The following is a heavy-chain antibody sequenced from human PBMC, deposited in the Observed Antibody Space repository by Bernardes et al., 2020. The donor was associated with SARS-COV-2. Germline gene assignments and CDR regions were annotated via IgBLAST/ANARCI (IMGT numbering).Heavy chain of an antibody. D-gene: IGHD5-18*01. CDR3: ARDRRGYSYGFDY. Sequence: GGSLRLSCAASGFTFSSYGMHWVRQAPGKGLEWVAVIWYDGSNKYYADSVKGRFTISRDNSKNTLYLQMNSLRAEDTAVYYCARDRRGYSYGFDYWGQGTLVTVSS. V-gene: IGHV3-33*01. J-gene: IGHJ4*02. CDR2: IWYDGSNK. CDR1: GFTFSSYG.